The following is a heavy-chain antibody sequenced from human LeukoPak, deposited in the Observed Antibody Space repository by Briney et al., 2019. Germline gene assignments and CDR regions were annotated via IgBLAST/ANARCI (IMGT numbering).Heavy chain of an antibody. Sequence: SETLSLTCTVSGGSISSYYWSWIRQPPGKGLEWIGYIYYSGSTNYNPSLKSRVTISVDTSKNQFSLKLSSVTAADTAVYYCARGTVTTFLDYWGQGTLVTVFS. D-gene: IGHD4-17*01. J-gene: IGHJ4*02. V-gene: IGHV4-59*01. CDR3: ARGTVTTFLDY. CDR2: IYYSGST. CDR1: GGSISSYY.